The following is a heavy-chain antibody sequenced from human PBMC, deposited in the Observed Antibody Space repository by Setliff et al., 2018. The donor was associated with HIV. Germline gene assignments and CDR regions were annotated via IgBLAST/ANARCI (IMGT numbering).Heavy chain of an antibody. CDR1: GGSISSGSYY. CDR2: IYTSGST. Sequence: SETLSLTCTVSGGSISSGSYYWSWIRQPAGKGLEWIGHIYTSGSTNYNPSLKSRVTISVDTSKNQFSLKRSSVTAADTAVYYCARGNNGYYYDSSGYYHWGQGTLVTVSS. CDR3: ARGNNGYYYDSSGYYH. J-gene: IGHJ5*02. D-gene: IGHD3-22*01. V-gene: IGHV4-61*09.